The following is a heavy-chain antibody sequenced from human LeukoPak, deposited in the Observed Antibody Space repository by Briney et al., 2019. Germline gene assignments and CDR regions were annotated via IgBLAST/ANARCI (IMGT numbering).Heavy chain of an antibody. V-gene: IGHV2-5*01. Sequence: SGPTLVKSTQTLTLTCTFSGFSLSTSGESVGWIRQPPGKALDSLALNYWNDDKRYTPSMKSRLTITKDTSKSQVVLTMTNMDPVNTATYYGAHATTAIMDYWGQGTLVTVSS. J-gene: IGHJ4*02. CDR1: GFSLSTSGES. CDR2: NYWNDDK. D-gene: IGHD2-2*02. CDR3: AHATTAIMDY.